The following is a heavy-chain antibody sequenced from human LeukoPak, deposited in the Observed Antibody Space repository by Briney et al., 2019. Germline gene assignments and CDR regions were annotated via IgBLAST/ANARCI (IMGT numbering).Heavy chain of an antibody. CDR1: GFTFSSYS. V-gene: IGHV3-30*03. CDR2: VSYDGRNK. Sequence: PGGSLRLSCAASGFTFSSYSMNWVRQAPGKGLEWVALVSYDGRNKDYADSVKGRFTISRDNSKNTPYLQMNSLRAEDTAVYYCARGPRVVVAATFGYYFDYWGQGTLVTVSS. J-gene: IGHJ4*02. CDR3: ARGPRVVVAATFGYYFDY. D-gene: IGHD2-15*01.